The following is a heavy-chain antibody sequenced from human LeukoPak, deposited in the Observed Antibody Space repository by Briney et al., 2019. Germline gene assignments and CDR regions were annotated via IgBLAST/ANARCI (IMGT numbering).Heavy chain of an antibody. V-gene: IGHV4-59*12. D-gene: IGHD3-22*01. CDR3: ARELTYYYDSSGYSLGYFQH. Sequence: SETLSLTCTVSGGSISSYYWSWIRQPPGKGLEWIGYIYYSGSTNYNPSLKSRVTMSVDTSKNQFSLKLSSVTAADTAVYYCARELTYYYDSSGYSLGYFQHWGQGTLVTVSS. CDR2: IYYSGST. J-gene: IGHJ1*01. CDR1: GGSISSYY.